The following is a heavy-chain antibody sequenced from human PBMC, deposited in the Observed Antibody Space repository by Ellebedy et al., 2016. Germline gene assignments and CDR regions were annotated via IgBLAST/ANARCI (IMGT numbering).Heavy chain of an antibody. Sequence: GGSLRLXXAASGFTFSTYAMMWVRQAPGRGLEWVSSISGNGRDTYYADSVKGRFTISRDSSKNALYLQMDSLRGEDTAAYYCAKALKNTGYNFEIGADYWGQGTLVTVSS. CDR3: AKALKNTGYNFEIGADY. CDR2: ISGNGRDT. D-gene: IGHD2/OR15-2a*01. J-gene: IGHJ4*02. V-gene: IGHV3-23*01. CDR1: GFTFSTYA.